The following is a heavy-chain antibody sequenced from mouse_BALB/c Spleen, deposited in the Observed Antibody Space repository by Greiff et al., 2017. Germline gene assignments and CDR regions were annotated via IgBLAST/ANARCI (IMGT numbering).Heavy chain of an antibody. J-gene: IGHJ2*01. CDR1: GFTFSSYA. V-gene: IGHV5-6-5*01. D-gene: IGHD1-2*01. Sequence: EVQLVESGGGLVKPGGSLKLSCAASGFTFSSYAMSWVRQTPEKRLEWVASISSGGSTYYPDSVKGRFTISRDNARNILYLQMSSLRSEDTAMYYCARVRLPPLYYFDYWGQGTTLTVSS. CDR3: ARVRLPPLYYFDY. CDR2: ISSGGST.